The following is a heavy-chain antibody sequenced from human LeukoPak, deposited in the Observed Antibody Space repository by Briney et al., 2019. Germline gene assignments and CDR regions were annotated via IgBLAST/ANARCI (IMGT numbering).Heavy chain of an antibody. CDR3: AEGTRWELRCYFDY. D-gene: IGHD1-26*01. Sequence: GGSLRLSCAASGFTFSSYAMSWVRQAPGKGLEWVSAISGSGGSTYYADSVKGRFTISRDNSKNTLYLQMNSLRAEDTAVYYCAEGTRWELRCYFDYWGQGTLVTVSS. CDR1: GFTFSSYA. CDR2: ISGSGGST. J-gene: IGHJ4*02. V-gene: IGHV3-23*01.